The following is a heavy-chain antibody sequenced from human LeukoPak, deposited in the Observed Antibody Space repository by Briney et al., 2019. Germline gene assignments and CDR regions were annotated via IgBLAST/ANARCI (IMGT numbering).Heavy chain of an antibody. Sequence: GGSLRLSCAASGFTFSSSGMHWVRQAPGKGLEWVAVIWYDGSNKYYADSVKGRFTISRDNSKNTLYLQMNSLRAEDTAVYYCANVVFAGRWLQPDAFDIWGQGTMVTVSS. CDR1: GFTFSSSG. CDR3: ANVVFAGRWLQPDAFDI. J-gene: IGHJ3*02. V-gene: IGHV3-33*06. CDR2: IWYDGSNK. D-gene: IGHD5-24*01.